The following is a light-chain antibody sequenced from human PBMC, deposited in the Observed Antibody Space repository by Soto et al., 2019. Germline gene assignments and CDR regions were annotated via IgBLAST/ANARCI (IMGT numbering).Light chain of an antibody. V-gene: IGKV1-5*01. J-gene: IGKJ2*01. CDR1: QSISSW. Sequence: DIQMTQSPSTLSASVGDRVTITCRASQSISSWLAWYQQKPGKAPKLLIYDASSLDRGVPSRFSGSGSGTEFTLTISSLQPDDFATYYCQQYNSYLYTFGQGTKLEIK. CDR3: QQYNSYLYT. CDR2: DAS.